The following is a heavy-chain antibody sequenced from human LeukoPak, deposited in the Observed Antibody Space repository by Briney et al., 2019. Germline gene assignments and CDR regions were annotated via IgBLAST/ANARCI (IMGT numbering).Heavy chain of an antibody. CDR1: GFKFSSYW. CDR3: ARAEWQLPAEIDY. V-gene: IGHV3-7*01. Sequence: PGGSLRLSCAASGFKFSSYWMTWVRQAPGKGLEWVASINEEGTETYYVDSVKGRLTISRDNAKNSLSLQMNSLGAEDTAVYYCARAEWQLPAEIDYWGQGTLVTVSS. CDR2: INEEGTET. D-gene: IGHD3-3*01. J-gene: IGHJ4*02.